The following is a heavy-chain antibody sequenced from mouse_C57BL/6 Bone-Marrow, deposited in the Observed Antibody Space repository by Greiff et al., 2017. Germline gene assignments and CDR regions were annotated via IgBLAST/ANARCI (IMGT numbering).Heavy chain of an antibody. J-gene: IGHJ3*01. D-gene: IGHD4-1*01. V-gene: IGHV5-17*01. CDR1: GFTFSDYG. CDR2: ISSGSSNI. CDR3: ARATGWFAY. Sequence: EVQVVESGGGLVKPGGSLKLSCAASGFTFSDYGMHWVRQAPEKGLEWVAYISSGSSNIYYADTVKGRFTISRDNAKNTLFLQMTSLRSEDTALYYCARATGWFAYWGQGTLVTVSA.